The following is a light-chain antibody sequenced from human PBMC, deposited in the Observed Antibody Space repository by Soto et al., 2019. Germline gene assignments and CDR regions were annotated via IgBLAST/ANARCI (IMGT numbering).Light chain of an antibody. CDR1: QTISTY. CDR3: QKSSSIPDT. V-gene: IGKV1-39*01. Sequence: DIQMTQSPSSLSASVGDRVTITCRASQTISTYLNWYQQNPGKAPKLLIYAASNLQNGVPSRFSGSGSGTDFTLTISSLQPEDFATYYWQKSSSIPDTFGQGTKLEIK. J-gene: IGKJ2*01. CDR2: AAS.